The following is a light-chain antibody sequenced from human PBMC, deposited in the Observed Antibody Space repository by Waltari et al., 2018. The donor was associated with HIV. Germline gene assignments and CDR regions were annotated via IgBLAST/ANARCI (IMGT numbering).Light chain of an antibody. CDR3: CSYSRSASYV. CDR1: SSDVAGYTY. CDR2: EVT. J-gene: IGLJ1*01. V-gene: IGLV2-14*03. Sequence: QSALTQPASVSGSPGQSITISCTGTSSDVAGYTYVPWYQQHPGRAPKVLISEVTNRTSGVSDRFSGSKSGNTASLTISGLLAEDDGDYYCCSYSRSASYVFGTGTKVTVL.